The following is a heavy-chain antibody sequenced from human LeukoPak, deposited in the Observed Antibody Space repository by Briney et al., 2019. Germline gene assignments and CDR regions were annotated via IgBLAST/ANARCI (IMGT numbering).Heavy chain of an antibody. J-gene: IGHJ4*02. CDR2: ISYDGGNK. Sequence: GGSLRLSWAASGFTFSSYPVDWVRQAPGKGLDWVAVISYDGGNKYYADSVKGRFTISRDDSRHTLYLQMNSLRAEDTAVYYCARDQATYDFWTGYYGSYCYYWGQGTVITVSS. CDR3: ARDQATYDFWTGYYGSYCYY. D-gene: IGHD3-3*01. V-gene: IGHV3-30-3*01. CDR1: GFTFSSYP.